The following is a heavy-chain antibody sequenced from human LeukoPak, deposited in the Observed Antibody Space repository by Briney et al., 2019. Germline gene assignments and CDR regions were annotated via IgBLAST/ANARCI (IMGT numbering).Heavy chain of an antibody. J-gene: IGHJ4*02. V-gene: IGHV3-7*04. Sequence: WGSLRLYCVASGFAFSSYWMSWVGQAPGKGLEWVANIKEDGSDKYYVDSVKGRFRISRDNAKNSLYLQMNRLRAEDTAVYYCARSARYSNDFWGQGPLVTVSS. CDR3: ARSARYSNDF. CDR2: IKEDGSDK. CDR1: GFAFSSYW. D-gene: IGHD5-12*01.